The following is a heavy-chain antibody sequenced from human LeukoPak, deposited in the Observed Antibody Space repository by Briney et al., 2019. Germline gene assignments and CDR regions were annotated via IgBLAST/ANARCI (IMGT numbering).Heavy chain of an antibody. D-gene: IGHD1-1*01. CDR2: IHYSGST. V-gene: IGHV4-59*01. Sequence: PSETLSLTCTVSGGSISGYYWSWIRQPPGKGLERIGYIHYSGSTNYNRSLKSRVTISVDTSKNQFSLKLSSVTAADTAVYYCARELANWFDPWGQGTLVTVSS. J-gene: IGHJ5*02. CDR3: ARELANWFDP. CDR1: GGSISGYY.